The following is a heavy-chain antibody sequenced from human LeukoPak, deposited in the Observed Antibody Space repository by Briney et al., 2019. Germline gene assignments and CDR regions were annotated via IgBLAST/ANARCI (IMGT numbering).Heavy chain of an antibody. CDR1: GGSTSSYY. V-gene: IGHV4-59*01. CDR3: ARDRGSGWPFDY. J-gene: IGHJ4*02. CDR2: IYYSGST. D-gene: IGHD6-19*01. Sequence: PSETLSLTCTVSGGSTSSYYWSWIRQPPGKGLEWIGYIYYSGSTNYNPSLKSRVTISVDTSKNQFSLKLSSVTAADTAVYYCARDRGSGWPFDYWGQGTLVTVSS.